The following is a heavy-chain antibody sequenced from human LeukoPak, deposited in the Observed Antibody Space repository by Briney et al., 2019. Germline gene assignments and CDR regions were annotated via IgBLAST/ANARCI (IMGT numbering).Heavy chain of an antibody. CDR2: ISYDGSNK. Sequence: GGSLRLSCAASGFTFSSYGMHWVRQAPGKGLEWVALISYDGSNKYYADSVKGRFTISRDNARNTLYLQMNSLRAEDTAVYYCARWYYYETSGLYYGSFDNWGQGTLVTVSS. CDR1: GFTFSSYG. J-gene: IGHJ5*02. CDR3: ARWYYYETSGLYYGSFDN. V-gene: IGHV3-30*03. D-gene: IGHD3-22*01.